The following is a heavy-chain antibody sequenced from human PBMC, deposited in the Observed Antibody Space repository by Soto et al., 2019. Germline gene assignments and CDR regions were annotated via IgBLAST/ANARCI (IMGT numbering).Heavy chain of an antibody. CDR2: ISAYNGNT. Sequence: AAVLVSCKASGCTFTSYGISWGRQAPGQGLEWMGWISAYNGNTNYAQKLQGRVTMTTDTSTSTAYMELRSLRSDDTAVYYCARVGPRNWFDPWGQGTLVTVSS. D-gene: IGHD3-16*01. V-gene: IGHV1-18*04. CDR1: GCTFTSYG. CDR3: ARVGPRNWFDP. J-gene: IGHJ5*02.